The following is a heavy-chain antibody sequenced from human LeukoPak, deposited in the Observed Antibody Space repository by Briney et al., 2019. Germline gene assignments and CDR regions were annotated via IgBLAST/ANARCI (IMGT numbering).Heavy chain of an antibody. CDR1: GFTFCSYA. J-gene: IGHJ4*02. D-gene: IGHD2-15*01. Sequence: GGSLRLFLAGSGFTFCSYAIGWVRQAPGKGLEWVSLISGSGGSTYYADSVKGRFTVSRDNSKNTEYLQMNSLRAEDTAIYYCAKDDEDGDAVVADNWGERTPVTVSS. V-gene: IGHV3-23*01. CDR3: AKDDEDGDAVVADN. CDR2: ISGSGGST.